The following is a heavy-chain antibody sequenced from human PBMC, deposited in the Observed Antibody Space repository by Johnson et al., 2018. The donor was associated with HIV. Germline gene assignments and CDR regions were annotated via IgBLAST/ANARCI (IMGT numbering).Heavy chain of an antibody. V-gene: IGHV3-30*04. J-gene: IGHJ3*02. CDR2: ISYDGSNR. CDR1: GFTFSSYP. D-gene: IGHD6-13*01. CDR3: ARVKQQVVRVGSDAVDI. Sequence: QMLLVESGGGVVQPGRSLRLSCAASGFTFSSYPMHWVRQAPGKGLEWVAVISYDGSNRYYADSVKGRFTISRDNSKNTLYLQMNSLRAEDTAVYYCARVKQQVVRVGSDAVDIWGQGTMVTVSS.